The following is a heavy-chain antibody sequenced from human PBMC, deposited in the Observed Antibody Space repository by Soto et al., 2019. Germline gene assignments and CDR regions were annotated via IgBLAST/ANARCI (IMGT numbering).Heavy chain of an antibody. J-gene: IGHJ6*02. D-gene: IGHD6-13*01. V-gene: IGHV4-61*01. Sequence: SETLSLTCTVSGGSVSSGSYSWSWIRQPPGKGLEWIGYIYYSGSTNYNPSLKSRVTISVDTSKNQFSLKLXSVTAADTAVYYCARINSSWSYYYYGMDVWGQGTTVTVSS. CDR3: ARINSSWSYYYYGMDV. CDR2: IYYSGST. CDR1: GGSVSSGSYS.